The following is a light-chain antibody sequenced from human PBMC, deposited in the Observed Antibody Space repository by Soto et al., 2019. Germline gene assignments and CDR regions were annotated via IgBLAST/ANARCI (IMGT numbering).Light chain of an antibody. Sequence: DIQMTQSPSTLSASEGDRVTITCRASQTIDTWLAWYQQKPRKAPKFLIYKASILGSGVPSRFSGSGSGTEFTLTISSLQPDDFATYYCQHYKSYPWTFGQGTKVDIK. CDR1: QTIDTW. J-gene: IGKJ1*01. V-gene: IGKV1-5*03. CDR2: KAS. CDR3: QHYKSYPWT.